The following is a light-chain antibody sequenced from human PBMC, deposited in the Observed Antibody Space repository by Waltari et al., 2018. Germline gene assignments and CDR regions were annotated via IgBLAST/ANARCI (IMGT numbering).Light chain of an antibody. Sequence: DIVMTQSPDYLAVSLGERATINCKSSQSVLYSYNNKNYLVWYQQKPGQPPKVVVYWAYTRVSGVPDRFSGSGSGTDFTLTISSLQAEDVAVYYCQQYYVTPLTFGGGTKVEIK. CDR3: QQYYVTPLT. CDR2: WAY. CDR1: QSVLYSYNNKNY. J-gene: IGKJ4*01. V-gene: IGKV4-1*01.